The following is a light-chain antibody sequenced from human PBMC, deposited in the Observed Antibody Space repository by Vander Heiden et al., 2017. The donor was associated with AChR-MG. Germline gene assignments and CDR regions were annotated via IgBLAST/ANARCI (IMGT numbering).Light chain of an antibody. J-gene: IGKJ1*01. V-gene: IGKV3-20*01. CDR2: GAS. Sequence: EIVFAQSPGTLSMSPGEGGTLSCRASQTFTTNYVTWYQQKPGQAPRLVISGASTRAPGIPDRFSGSGSGTDFTLTITRLEPEDVAVYYCQQDNTFPWTFGQGTRVEIK. CDR1: QTFTTNY. CDR3: QQDNTFPWT.